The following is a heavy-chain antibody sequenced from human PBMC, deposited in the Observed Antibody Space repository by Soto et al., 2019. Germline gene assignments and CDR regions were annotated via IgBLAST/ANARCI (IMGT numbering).Heavy chain of an antibody. CDR2: IYHSGNT. J-gene: IGHJ4*02. V-gene: IGHV4-31*03. Sequence: QVQLQESGPGLVKPSQTLSLTCTVSGGSITTGGSYWSWIRQHPGKGLEWIGNIYHSGNTYYNPALKGRLTIAGDRSKNHFSLMVDSVTAADTAVYYCARARFQVLYGKPYFDSWGQGTLVTVSS. CDR1: GGSITTGGSY. D-gene: IGHD2-2*02. CDR3: ARARFQVLYGKPYFDS.